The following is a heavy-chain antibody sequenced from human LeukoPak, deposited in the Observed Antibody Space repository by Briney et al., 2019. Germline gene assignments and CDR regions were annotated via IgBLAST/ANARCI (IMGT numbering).Heavy chain of an antibody. D-gene: IGHD3-22*01. V-gene: IGHV3-30-3*01. CDR2: ISYDGSNK. Sequence: GRSLRLSCAASGFTFSSYAMHWVRQAPGKGLEWVAVISYDGSNKYYADSVKGRFTISRDNSKNTLYLQMNSLRAEDTAVYYCARVDDSRGYYSLGIDYWGQGTLVTVSS. CDR3: ARVDDSRGYYSLGIDY. J-gene: IGHJ4*02. CDR1: GFTFSSYA.